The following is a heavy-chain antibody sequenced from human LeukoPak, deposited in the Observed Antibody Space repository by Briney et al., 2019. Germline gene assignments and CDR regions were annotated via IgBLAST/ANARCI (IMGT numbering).Heavy chain of an antibody. CDR1: GGSISSYY. D-gene: IGHD3-22*01. J-gene: IGHJ1*01. CDR3: ATSKDYYDSSGYYREYFQH. CDR2: IYYSGST. V-gene: IGHV4-59*01. Sequence: SETLSLTCTVSGGSISSYYWSWIRQPPGKGLEWIGYIYYSGSTNYNPSLKSRVTISVDTSKNQFSLKLSSVTAADTAVYYCATSKDYYDSSGYYREYFQHWGQGTLATVSS.